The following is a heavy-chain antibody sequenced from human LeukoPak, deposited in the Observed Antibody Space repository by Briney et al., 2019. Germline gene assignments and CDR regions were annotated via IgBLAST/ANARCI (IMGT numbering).Heavy chain of an antibody. V-gene: IGHV3-30-3*01. Sequence: QSGGSLRLSCAASGFNFNAYEIHWVRQTPGRGLEWVADQSFNGDIRIYADSVKGRFTISRDNSINTLYLQMNSLRAEDTAIYYCAKDLIPGSPDYFDYWGQGTLVTVSS. J-gene: IGHJ4*02. CDR3: AKDLIPGSPDYFDY. CDR2: QSFNGDIR. D-gene: IGHD1-26*01. CDR1: GFNFNAYE.